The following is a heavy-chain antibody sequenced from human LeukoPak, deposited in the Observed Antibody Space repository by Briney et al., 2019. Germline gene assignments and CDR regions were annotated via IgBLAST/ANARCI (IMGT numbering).Heavy chain of an antibody. J-gene: IGHJ6*02. Sequence: GASVKVSCKASGYTFTSYGISWVRQAPGQGLEWMGWISAYNGNTNYAQKFQGRVTITADESTSTAYMELSSLRSEDTAVYYCARGDYSNYGSPYYYYGMDVWGQGTTVTVSS. CDR3: ARGDYSNYGSPYYYYGMDV. D-gene: IGHD4-11*01. CDR1: GYTFTSYG. V-gene: IGHV1-18*01. CDR2: ISAYNGNT.